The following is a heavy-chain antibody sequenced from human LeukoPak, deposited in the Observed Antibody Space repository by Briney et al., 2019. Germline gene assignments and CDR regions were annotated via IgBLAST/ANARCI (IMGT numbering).Heavy chain of an antibody. CDR3: ARDRGNQRGYYYYYMGV. V-gene: IGHV3-30*02. Sequence: PGGSLRLSCAASGFTFSSYGMHWVRQAPGKGLEWVAFIRYDGSNKYYTDSVKGRFTISRDNAKNSYYLQMNSLRAEDTAVYYCARDRGNQRGYYYYYMGVWGKGTTVTVSS. CDR2: IRYDGSNK. CDR1: GFTFSSYG. D-gene: IGHD1-14*01. J-gene: IGHJ6*03.